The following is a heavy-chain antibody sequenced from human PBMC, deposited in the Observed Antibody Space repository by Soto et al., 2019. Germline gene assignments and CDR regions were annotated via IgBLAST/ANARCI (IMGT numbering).Heavy chain of an antibody. CDR2: MNPNSGNT. CDR3: ARSKDDFWSGYYAFDI. J-gene: IGHJ3*02. Sequence: ASVKVSCKASGYTFTSYDINWVRQATGQGLEWMGWMNPNSGNTGYAQKFQGRVTMTRNTSISTAYMELSSLGSEHTAVYYCARSKDDFWSGYYAFDIWGQGTMVTVSS. CDR1: GYTFTSYD. D-gene: IGHD3-3*01. V-gene: IGHV1-8*01.